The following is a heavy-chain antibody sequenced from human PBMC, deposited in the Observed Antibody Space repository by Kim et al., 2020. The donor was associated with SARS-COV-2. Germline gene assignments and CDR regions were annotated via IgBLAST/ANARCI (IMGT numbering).Heavy chain of an antibody. CDR3: ARGFDYGVYDRGYYYGIDV. CDR2: ISDGGGTI. CDR1: GFTFGSYE. V-gene: IGHV3-48*03. J-gene: IGHJ6*02. Sequence: GGSLRLSCAASGFTFGSYEMNWVRQAPGKGLEWISYISDGGGTIYYADSVKGRFTISRDNAKKSRFLLMNSLRVEDTAVYYCARGFDYGVYDRGYYYGIDVWAPGAAVTVSS. D-gene: IGHD4-17*01.